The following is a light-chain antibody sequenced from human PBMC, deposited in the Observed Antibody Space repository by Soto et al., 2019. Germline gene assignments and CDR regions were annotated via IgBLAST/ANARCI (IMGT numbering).Light chain of an antibody. CDR1: QSVNTN. CDR3: QQYGSSGT. V-gene: IGKV3-20*01. J-gene: IGKJ1*01. CDR2: GAS. Sequence: EILITQSPATLSVSPGERATFSCRASQSVNTNLAWYQQKPGRAPRLLIYGASNRATGIPDRLSGSGSGTDFTLTIRRLEPEDFAVYYCQQYGSSGTFGQGTKVDIK.